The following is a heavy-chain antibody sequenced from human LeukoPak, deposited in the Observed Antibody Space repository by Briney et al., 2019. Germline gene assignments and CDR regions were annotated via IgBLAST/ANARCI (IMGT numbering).Heavy chain of an antibody. V-gene: IGHV4-59*01. Sequence: SETLSLTCTVSGGSISSYYWSWIRQPPGKGLECIGYIYYSGSTNYNPSLKSRVTISVDTSMNQFSLKVSSVTAADTAVYYCARVTSGGDYYGMDVWGQGTAVTVSS. CDR3: ARVTSGGDYYGMDV. D-gene: IGHD2-15*01. J-gene: IGHJ6*02. CDR1: GGSISSYY. CDR2: IYYSGST.